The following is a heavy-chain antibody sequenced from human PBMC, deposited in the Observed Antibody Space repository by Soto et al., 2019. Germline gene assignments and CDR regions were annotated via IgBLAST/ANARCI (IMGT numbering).Heavy chain of an antibody. CDR1: GGSISSYY. Sequence: PSETLSLTCTVSGGSISSYYWSWIRQPPGKGLEWIGYIYYSGSTYYNPSLKSRVTISVDTSTSTAYMELSRLRSEDTAVYFCARDSIVARYYFDYWGQGTPVTVSS. J-gene: IGHJ4*02. V-gene: IGHV4-59*01. CDR3: ARDSIVARYYFDY. D-gene: IGHD6-6*01. CDR2: IYYSGST.